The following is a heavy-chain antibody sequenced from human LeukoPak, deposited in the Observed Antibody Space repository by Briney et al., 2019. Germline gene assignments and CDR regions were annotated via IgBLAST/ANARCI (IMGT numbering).Heavy chain of an antibody. CDR2: ISGSGGST. CDR3: AKAHGGSYHSGID. Sequence: GGSLSLSCAASGFTFTSYAMNWVRQAPGKGLEWVSGISGSGGSTYYADSVKGRFSISRDNSKNTLYLQLNSLRVEDTALYYCAKAHGGSYHSGIDWGQGTLVTVSS. J-gene: IGHJ4*02. D-gene: IGHD1-26*01. CDR1: GFTFTSYA. V-gene: IGHV3-23*01.